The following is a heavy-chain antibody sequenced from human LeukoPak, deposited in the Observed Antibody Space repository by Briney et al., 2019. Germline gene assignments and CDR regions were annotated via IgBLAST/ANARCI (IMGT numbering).Heavy chain of an antibody. CDR3: SRTYYDYVWGSYRPTRFDY. CDR1: GVSFSGYY. D-gene: IGHD3-16*02. V-gene: IGHV4-34*01. J-gene: IGHJ4*02. CDR2: INHSGST. Sequence: SETLSLTCAVYGVSFSGYYWSWIRQPPGKGLEWIGEINHSGSTNYNPSLKSRVTISVDTSKNQFSLKLSSVTTADTAVYYCSRTYYDYVWGSYRPTRFDYWGQGTLVTVSS.